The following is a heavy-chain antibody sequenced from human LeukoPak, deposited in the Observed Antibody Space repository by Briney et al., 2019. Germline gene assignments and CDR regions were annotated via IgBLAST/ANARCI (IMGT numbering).Heavy chain of an antibody. CDR3: ARDAGITGTTDLDY. D-gene: IGHD1-7*01. CDR1: GFTFSNYA. Sequence: GGSLRLSCAASGFTFSNYAMSWVRQAPGKGLEWVSAISGSGGSTYYADSVKGRFTISRDNSKNTLYLQMNSLRAEDTAVYYCARDAGITGTTDLDYWGQGTLVTVSS. V-gene: IGHV3-23*01. CDR2: ISGSGGST. J-gene: IGHJ4*02.